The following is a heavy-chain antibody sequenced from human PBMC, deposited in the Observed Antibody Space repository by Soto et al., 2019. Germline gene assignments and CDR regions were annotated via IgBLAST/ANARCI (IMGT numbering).Heavy chain of an antibody. CDR3: AKDRGYCSGGSCYFVDY. V-gene: IGHV3-23*01. CDR1: GFTFSSYA. J-gene: IGHJ4*02. Sequence: EVQLLESGGGLVQPGGSPRLSCAASGFTFSSYAMSWVRQAPGKGLEWVSAISGSGGSTYYADSVKGRFTISRDNSKNTLYLQMNSLRAEDTAVYYCAKDRGYCSGGSCYFVDYWGQGTLVTVSS. CDR2: ISGSGGST. D-gene: IGHD2-15*01.